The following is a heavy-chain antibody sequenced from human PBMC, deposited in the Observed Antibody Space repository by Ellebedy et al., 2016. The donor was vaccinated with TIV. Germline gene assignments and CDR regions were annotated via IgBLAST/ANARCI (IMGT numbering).Heavy chain of an antibody. CDR2: IKEDGSEK. Sequence: GESLKISXAASGFIFNNYWMSWVRQAPGKGLEWVANIKEDGSEKYYVDSVKGRFTISRDNAKNSLFLQMSSLRADDTAVYFCARDKGAMSTTLGSRFDYWGQGNLVSVSS. CDR3: ARDKGAMSTTLGSRFDY. V-gene: IGHV3-7*01. J-gene: IGHJ4*02. D-gene: IGHD3-10*01. CDR1: GFIFNNYW.